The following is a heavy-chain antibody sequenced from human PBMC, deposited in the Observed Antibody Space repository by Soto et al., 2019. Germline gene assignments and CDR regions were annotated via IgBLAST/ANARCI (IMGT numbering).Heavy chain of an antibody. CDR3: ARDPRLLGGRSSAFDI. Sequence: AASVKVSCKASGGTFSSYAISWVRQAPGQGLEWMGGIIPIFGTANYAQKFQGRVTITADKSTSTAYMELSSLRSEDTAVYYCARDPRLLGGRSSAFDIWGQGTMVTVSS. V-gene: IGHV1-69*06. CDR1: GGTFSSYA. D-gene: IGHD2-2*01. J-gene: IGHJ3*02. CDR2: IIPIFGTA.